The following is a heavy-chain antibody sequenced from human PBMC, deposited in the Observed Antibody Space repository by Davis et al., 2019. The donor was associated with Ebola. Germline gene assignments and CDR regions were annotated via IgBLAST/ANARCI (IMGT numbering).Heavy chain of an antibody. CDR3: AKDLTDAFDF. V-gene: IGHV1-3*01. Sequence: ASVKVSCKASGYTFTNYAMHWVRQAPGQRLEWMGWINAGNGNTKYSQKFQGRVTITSDTSASTAYMELSSLRSEDTAVYYCAKDLTDAFDFWGQGTMVTVSS. J-gene: IGHJ3*01. CDR1: GYTFTNYA. D-gene: IGHD2-15*01. CDR2: INAGNGNT.